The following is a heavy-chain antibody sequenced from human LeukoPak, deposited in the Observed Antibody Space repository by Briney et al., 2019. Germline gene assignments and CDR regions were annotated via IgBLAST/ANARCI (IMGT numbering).Heavy chain of an antibody. J-gene: IGHJ4*02. Sequence: GASVKVSCKASGGTFSSYAISWVRQAPGQGLEWMGGIIPIFGTANYAQKFQGRATITADESTSTAYMELSSLRSEDTAVYYCARVGYSSSWPDFDYWGQGTLVTVSS. CDR2: IIPIFGTA. D-gene: IGHD6-13*01. V-gene: IGHV1-69*13. CDR3: ARVGYSSSWPDFDY. CDR1: GGTFSSYA.